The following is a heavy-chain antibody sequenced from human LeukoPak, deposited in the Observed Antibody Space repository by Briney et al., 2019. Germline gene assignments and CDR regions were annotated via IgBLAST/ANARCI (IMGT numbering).Heavy chain of an antibody. CDR1: GGSISSGSYY. CDR3: ASRGIAAAGGVDY. Sequence: SGTLSLTCTVSGGSISSGSYYWSWIRQPAGKGLEWIGRIYTSGSTNYNPSLKSRVTISVDASKNQFSLKLSSVTAADTAVYYCASRGIAAAGGVDYWGQGTLVTVSS. D-gene: IGHD6-13*01. V-gene: IGHV4-61*02. CDR2: IYTSGST. J-gene: IGHJ4*02.